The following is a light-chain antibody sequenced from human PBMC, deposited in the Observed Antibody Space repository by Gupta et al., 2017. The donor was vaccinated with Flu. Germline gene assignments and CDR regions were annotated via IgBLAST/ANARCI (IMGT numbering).Light chain of an antibody. J-gene: IGLJ2*01. CDR3: QAWVSGIHVV. CDR2: LNSDGSH. Sequence: KITCALGGGNRTYASARKKQQAEKGPRYWRKLNSDGSHRKGDGIPDRYSGSSSGAERYLTISSLQAEDEDEYCCQAWVSGIHVVFGGGTKLTVL. CDR1: GGNRTYA. V-gene: IGLV4-69*01.